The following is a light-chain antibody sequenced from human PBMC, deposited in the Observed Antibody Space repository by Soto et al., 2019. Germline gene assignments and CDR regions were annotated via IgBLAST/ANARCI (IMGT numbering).Light chain of an antibody. CDR2: GAS. J-gene: IGKJ1*01. CDR1: QTINNN. Sequence: VMTQAPATLSVSPGERATLSCRASQTINNNVAWYQLKDGQVPRLLIYGASNRATDVPARFSGSGSGTEFTLTISSLQSEDFAVYYCHQRQSWPRTFGQGTKVDIK. V-gene: IGKV3-15*01. CDR3: HQRQSWPRT.